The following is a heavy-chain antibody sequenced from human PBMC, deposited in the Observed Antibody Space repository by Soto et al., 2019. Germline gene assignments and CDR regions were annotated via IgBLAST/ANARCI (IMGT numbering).Heavy chain of an antibody. CDR1: GGTFSSYA. V-gene: IGHV1-69*12. CDR2: IIPIFGTA. Sequence: QVQLVQSGAEVKKPGSSVKVSCKASGGTFSSYAISWVRQAPGQGLEWMGGIIPIFGTANYAQKFQGRVTITADESTSTAYMELSSLRSEDTAVYYCAGYCSGGSCYSSGSWWFDPWGQGTLVTVSS. D-gene: IGHD2-15*01. CDR3: AGYCSGGSCYSSGSWWFDP. J-gene: IGHJ5*02.